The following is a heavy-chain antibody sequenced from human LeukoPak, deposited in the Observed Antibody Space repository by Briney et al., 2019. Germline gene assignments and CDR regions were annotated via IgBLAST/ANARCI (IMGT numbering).Heavy chain of an antibody. Sequence: PSETLSLTCSVSGGSTSSSSYFWGWIRQPPGKGLEWIGNIYYTGSTYYNPSLKSRVTVSVDTSKNQFSLRLSSVTAADTAVYYCARDLGGTTGKFDYWGQGTLVTVSS. CDR1: GGSTSSSSYF. V-gene: IGHV4-39*07. CDR3: ARDLGGTTGKFDY. CDR2: IYYTGST. J-gene: IGHJ4*02. D-gene: IGHD1-7*01.